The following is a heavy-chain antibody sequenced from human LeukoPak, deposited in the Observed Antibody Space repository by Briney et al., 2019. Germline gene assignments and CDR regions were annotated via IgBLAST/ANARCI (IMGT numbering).Heavy chain of an antibody. CDR3: ARNYCSRTSCYAPFDY. CDR1: GFTFSSYA. D-gene: IGHD2-2*01. J-gene: IGHJ4*02. Sequence: PGGSLRLSCAASGFTFSSYAMHWVRQAPGKGLEWVAVMSYDGSNKYYADSVKGRFTISRDNSKNTLYLQMNSLRAEDTAVYYCARNYCSRTSCYAPFDYWGQGTLVTVSS. V-gene: IGHV3-30*04. CDR2: MSYDGSNK.